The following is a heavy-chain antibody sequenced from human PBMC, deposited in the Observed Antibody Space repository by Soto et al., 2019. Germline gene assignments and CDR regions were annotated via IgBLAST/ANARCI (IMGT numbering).Heavy chain of an antibody. V-gene: IGHV4-39*01. CDR2: LSYGGTT. CDR3: ARRPGAAGRRNEHFHH. J-gene: IGHJ1*01. D-gene: IGHD6-19*01. CDR1: DASISSSAYY. Sequence: SETLSLTCTVSDASISSSAYYLGWIRQPPGKGLEWIGSLSYGGTTYYNPSLESRVTMSVDTSKSQFSLSLSSVTAADTAAYYCARRPGAAGRRNEHFHHWGQGTMVTVSS.